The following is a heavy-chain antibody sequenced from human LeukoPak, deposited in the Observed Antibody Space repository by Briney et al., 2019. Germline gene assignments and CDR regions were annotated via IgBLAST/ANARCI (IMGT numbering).Heavy chain of an antibody. V-gene: IGHV3-7*01. CDR1: TFTPSIYW. Sequence: GGSLRLSCAPSTFTPSIYWMSWVSPAPGEGVEWVANINQDGSEKYYVDSVKGRFSISRDNAKNSLYLQMNSLRAEDSAVSYCARDPSDGEDYWGQGTLVTVSS. J-gene: IGHJ4*02. CDR2: INQDGSEK. D-gene: IGHD3-3*01. CDR3: ARDPSDGEDY.